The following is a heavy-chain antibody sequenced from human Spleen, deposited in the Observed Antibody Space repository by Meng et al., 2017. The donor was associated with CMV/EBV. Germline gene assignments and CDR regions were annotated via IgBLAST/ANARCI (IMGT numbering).Heavy chain of an antibody. D-gene: IGHD1-26*01. CDR2: ISWNGGSI. J-gene: IGHJ6*02. V-gene: IGHV3-9*01. CDR3: AKDIAVGATFDYYYYGMDV. Sequence: SLKISCTVSGFTFSSYWMSWVRQAPGKGLEWVSGISWNGGSIGYADSVKGRFTISRDNAKNSLYLQMNSLRAEDTALYYCAKDIAVGATFDYYYYGMDVWGQGTTVTVSS. CDR1: GFTFSSYW.